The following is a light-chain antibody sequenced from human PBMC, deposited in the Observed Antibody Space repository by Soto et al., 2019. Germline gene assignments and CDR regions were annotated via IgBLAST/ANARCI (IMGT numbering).Light chain of an antibody. CDR3: QLYGSSPT. Sequence: EIVLTQSPGTLSLSPGEGATLSCRASQSVRSSFLAWYQQKPGQAPSLLIYGASSRATGIPDRFSGGGSGTDFTLTISRLEPEDLAVYYCQLYGSSPTFGGGTKVEIK. J-gene: IGKJ4*01. CDR1: QSVRSSF. CDR2: GAS. V-gene: IGKV3-20*01.